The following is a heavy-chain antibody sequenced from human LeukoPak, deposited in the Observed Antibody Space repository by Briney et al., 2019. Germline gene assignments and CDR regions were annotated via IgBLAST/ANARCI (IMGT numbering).Heavy chain of an antibody. CDR1: GGSFSGYY. CDR2: INHSGST. V-gene: IGHV4-34*01. Sequence: SETLSLTCAVYGGSFSGYYWSWIRQPPGKGLEWIGEINHSGSTNYIPSLKSRVTISVDTSKNQFSLKLSSVTAADTAVYYCARGRSALDIVLMVYADGNFDYWGQGTLVTVSS. D-gene: IGHD2-8*01. CDR3: ARGRSALDIVLMVYADGNFDY. J-gene: IGHJ4*02.